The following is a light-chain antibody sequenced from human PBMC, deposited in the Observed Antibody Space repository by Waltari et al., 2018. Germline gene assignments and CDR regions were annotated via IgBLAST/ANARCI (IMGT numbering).Light chain of an antibody. V-gene: IGKV2-28*01. CDR3: MQALQTPD. CDR2: LGS. Sequence: DIVMTQSPLSLPVTPGEPASISCRSSQSLLQSNGTNYLEGYLQRPGQSPQLLVFLGSNRASGVPDRFSGSGSGTDFTLKISRVEAEDVGVYYRMQALQTPDFGQGTKLEIK. J-gene: IGKJ2*01. CDR1: QSLLQSNGTNY.